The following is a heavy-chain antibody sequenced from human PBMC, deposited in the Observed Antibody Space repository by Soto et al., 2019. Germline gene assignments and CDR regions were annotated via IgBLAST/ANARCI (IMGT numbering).Heavy chain of an antibody. CDR2: IIPILGIA. V-gene: IGHV1-69*02. D-gene: IGHD6-19*01. Sequence: ASVKVSCKASGGTFSSYTISWVRQAPGQGLEWMGRIIPILGIANYAQKFQGRVTITADKSTSTAYMELSSLRSEDTAVYYCASGAVAGLALFDYWGQGTLVTVSS. J-gene: IGHJ4*02. CDR3: ASGAVAGLALFDY. CDR1: GGTFSSYT.